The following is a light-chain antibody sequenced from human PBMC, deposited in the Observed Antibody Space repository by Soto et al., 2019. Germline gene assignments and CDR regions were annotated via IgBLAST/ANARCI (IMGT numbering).Light chain of an antibody. CDR1: QSVSGNY. Sequence: EIVLTQSPGTLSLSPGERATLSCRASQSVSGNYLAWYQQKPGQAPSLLIHGASSRVTGIPERFSGSGSGTDFTLTISRLEPEDCAVYYCQLFGRSVTFGPGTKVDIK. V-gene: IGKV3-20*01. J-gene: IGKJ3*01. CDR2: GAS. CDR3: QLFGRSVT.